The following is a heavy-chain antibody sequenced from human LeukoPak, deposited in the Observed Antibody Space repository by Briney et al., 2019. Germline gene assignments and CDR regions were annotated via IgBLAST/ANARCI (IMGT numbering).Heavy chain of an antibody. V-gene: IGHV1-24*01. D-gene: IGHD3-22*01. CDR1: GYILTELS. CDR2: FDPEDGET. J-gene: IGHJ4*02. CDR3: ATRPAYYYDSIYYFDY. Sequence: ASVKVSCKVSGYILTELSMHWVRQAPGKGLEWMGGFDPEDGETIYAQKFQGRVTMTEDTSTDTAYMELSSLRSEDTAVYYCATRPAYYYDSIYYFDYWGQGTLVTVSS.